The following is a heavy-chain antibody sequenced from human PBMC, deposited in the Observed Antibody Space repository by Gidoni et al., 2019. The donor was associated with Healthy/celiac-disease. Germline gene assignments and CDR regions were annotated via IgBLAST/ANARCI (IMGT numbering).Heavy chain of an antibody. CDR1: GFTFSRYS. D-gene: IGHD3-3*01. J-gene: IGHJ6*02. CDR2: ISSSSSTI. Sequence: EVQLVESGGGLVQPGGSLRLSCAASGFTFSRYSMNWVRQAPGKGLEWVSYISSSSSTIYYADSVKGRFTISRDNAKNSLYLQMNSLRAEDTAVYYCARENADFWSGYYPYYGMDVWGQGTTVTVSS. V-gene: IGHV3-48*01. CDR3: ARENADFWSGYYPYYGMDV.